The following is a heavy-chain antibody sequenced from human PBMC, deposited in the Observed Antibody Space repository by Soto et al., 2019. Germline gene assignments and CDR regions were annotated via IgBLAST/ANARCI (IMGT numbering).Heavy chain of an antibody. V-gene: IGHV5-51*01. CDR2: IYPGDSDT. J-gene: IGHJ6*02. D-gene: IGHD2-21*02. CDR1: GYSFTSYW. Sequence: GESLKISCKGPGYSFTSYWIGWVRQMPGKSLEWKGIIYPGDSDTRYSPSFQGQVTISADKSISTAYLQWSSLKASDTATYYCVQSRCGGDCLTFYSSHAYYGLDVWGQGTTVTVSS. CDR3: VQSRCGGDCLTFYSSHAYYGLDV.